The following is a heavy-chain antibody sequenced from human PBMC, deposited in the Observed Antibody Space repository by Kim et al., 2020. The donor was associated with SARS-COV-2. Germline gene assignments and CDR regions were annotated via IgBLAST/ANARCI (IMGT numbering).Heavy chain of an antibody. CDR1: GFTFSSHS. CDR2: ISSSGSTI. CDR3: ARDQSRITLIVVVRYGMDV. J-gene: IGHJ6*02. Sequence: GGSLRLSCAASGFTFSSHSMNWVRQAPGKGLEWVSYISSSGSTIFYADSVKGRFTISRDNAKNSLYLQMNSLRAEDKAVYYCARDQSRITLIVVVRYGMDVWGQGTTVTVSS. D-gene: IGHD3-22*01. V-gene: IGHV3-48*04.